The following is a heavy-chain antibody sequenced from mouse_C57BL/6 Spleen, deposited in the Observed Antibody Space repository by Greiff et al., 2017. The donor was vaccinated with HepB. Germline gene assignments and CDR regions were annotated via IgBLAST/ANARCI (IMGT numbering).Heavy chain of an antibody. V-gene: IGHV1-76*01. Sequence: QVHVKQSGAELVRPGASVKLSCKASGYTFTDYYINWVKQRPGQGLEWIARIYPGSGNTYYNEKFKGKATLTAEKSSSTAYMQLSSLTSEDSAVYFCARSYGSFYAMDYWGQGTSVTVSS. J-gene: IGHJ4*01. CDR3: ARSYGSFYAMDY. CDR2: IYPGSGNT. D-gene: IGHD1-1*02. CDR1: GYTFTDYY.